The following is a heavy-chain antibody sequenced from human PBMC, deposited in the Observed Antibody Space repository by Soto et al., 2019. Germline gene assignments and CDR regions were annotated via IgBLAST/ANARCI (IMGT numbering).Heavy chain of an antibody. J-gene: IGHJ5*02. Sequence: EVRLVESGGGLVQPGRSLRLSCAASGFIFDDYAMHWVRQAPGKGLEWVSGISWNSGKIVYVDSVKGRFTISRDNAKNSLHLQMNSLRVEATAWYYCAKEGGTWGQGTLVTVSS. CDR2: ISWNSGKI. CDR3: AKEGGT. D-gene: IGHD3-16*01. V-gene: IGHV3-9*01. CDR1: GFIFDDYA.